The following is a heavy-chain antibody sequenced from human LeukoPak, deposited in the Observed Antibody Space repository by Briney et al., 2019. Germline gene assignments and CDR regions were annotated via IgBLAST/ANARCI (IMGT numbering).Heavy chain of an antibody. CDR3: ARVEGRGSYYYYLDV. D-gene: IGHD2-15*01. J-gene: IGHJ6*03. CDR2: ISISGDTI. CDR1: GFTFSSYE. V-gene: IGHV3-48*03. Sequence: GGSLRLSCAASGFTFSSYEMNWVRQAPGKGLEWVSYISISGDTIYYADSVKGRFTISRDNAKSSLYLQMNSLRAEDTAVYYCARVEGRGSYYYYLDVWGKGTTVTISS.